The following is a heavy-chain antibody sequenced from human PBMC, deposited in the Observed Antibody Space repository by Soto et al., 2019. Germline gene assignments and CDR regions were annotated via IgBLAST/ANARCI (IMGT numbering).Heavy chain of an antibody. CDR2: IYSGGST. V-gene: IGHV3-66*01. Sequence: PGGSLRLSCAASGCTVSSNYMCWVRQAPGKGLEWVSVIYSGGSTYYADSVKGRFTISRDNSKNTLYLQMNSLRAEDTAVYYCASIGCSGGSCYSGVYYYYMDVWGKGTTVTVSS. CDR1: GCTVSSNY. D-gene: IGHD2-15*01. J-gene: IGHJ6*03. CDR3: ASIGCSGGSCYSGVYYYYMDV.